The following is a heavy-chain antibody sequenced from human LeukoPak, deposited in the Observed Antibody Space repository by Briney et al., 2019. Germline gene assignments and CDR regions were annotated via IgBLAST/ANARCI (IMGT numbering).Heavy chain of an antibody. CDR2: ISWDGGST. Sequence: GSLRLSCAASGFTFDDYAMHWVRQAPGKGLEWVSLISWDGGSTYYADSVKGRFTISRDNSKNTLYLQMNSLRAEDTAVYYCAKGIRITMIVVANNWFDPWGQGTLVTVSS. J-gene: IGHJ5*02. CDR3: AKGIRITMIVVANNWFDP. CDR1: GFTFDDYA. V-gene: IGHV3-43D*03. D-gene: IGHD3-22*01.